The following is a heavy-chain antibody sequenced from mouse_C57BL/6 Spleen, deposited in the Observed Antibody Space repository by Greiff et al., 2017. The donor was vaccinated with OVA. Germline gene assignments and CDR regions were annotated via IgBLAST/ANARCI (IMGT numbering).Heavy chain of an antibody. Sequence: QVQLQQSGPELVKPGASVKISCKASGYAFSSSWMNWVKQRPGKGLEWIGRIYPGDGDTNYNGKFKGKATLTADKSSSTAYMQLSSLTSEDSAVYFCARGVLANWDYFDYWGQGTTLTVSS. V-gene: IGHV1-82*01. D-gene: IGHD4-1*01. CDR3: ARGVLANWDYFDY. J-gene: IGHJ2*01. CDR1: GYAFSSSW. CDR2: IYPGDGDT.